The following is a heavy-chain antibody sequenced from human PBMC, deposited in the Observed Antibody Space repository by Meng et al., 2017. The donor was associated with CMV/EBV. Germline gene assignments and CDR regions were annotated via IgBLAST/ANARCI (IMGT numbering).Heavy chain of an antibody. CDR3: ARELIVVVPAAIWAYYYGMDV. J-gene: IGHJ6*02. V-gene: IGHV3-30-3*01. D-gene: IGHD2-2*01. CDR1: GFTFSSYA. CDR2: ISYDGSNK. Sequence: GESLKISCAASGFTFSSYAMHWVRQAPGKGLERVAVISYDGSNKYYADSVKGRFTISRDNSKNTLYLQMNSLRAEDTAVYYCARELIVVVPAAIWAYYYGMDVWGQGTTVTVSS.